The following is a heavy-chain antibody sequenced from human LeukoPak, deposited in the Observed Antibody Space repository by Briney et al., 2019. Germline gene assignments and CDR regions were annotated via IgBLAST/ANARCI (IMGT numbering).Heavy chain of an antibody. D-gene: IGHD3-10*01. CDR1: GFTFSSYS. CDR3: ARSPASGY. CDR2: ISSSSTI. Sequence: GGSLRLSCAASGFTFSSYSMNWVRQAPGKGLEWVSYISSSSTIYYADSVKGRFTISRDNAKNSLYLQMNSLRDEDTAVYYCARSPASGYWGQGTLVTVSS. J-gene: IGHJ4*02. V-gene: IGHV3-48*02.